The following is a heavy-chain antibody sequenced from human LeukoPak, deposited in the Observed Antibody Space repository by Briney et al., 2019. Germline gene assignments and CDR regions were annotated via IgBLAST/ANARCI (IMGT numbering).Heavy chain of an antibody. V-gene: IGHV1-2*02. Sequence: GASVKLSCTASGYTFTSFYLHWLRQAPGQGLEWMAWINPNSGATNFAQKFQGRVTMTRDMSISTAYMELNRLTSDDTAVYYCARDRFNSGWYPHFDYWGQGTLVTVSS. CDR1: GYTFTSFY. CDR3: ARDRFNSGWYPHFDY. D-gene: IGHD6-19*01. CDR2: INPNSGAT. J-gene: IGHJ4*02.